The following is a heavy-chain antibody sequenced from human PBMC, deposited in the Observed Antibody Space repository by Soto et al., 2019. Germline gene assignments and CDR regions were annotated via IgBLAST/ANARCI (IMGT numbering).Heavy chain of an antibody. CDR1: GFTVSSNY. V-gene: IGHV3-53*01. CDR2: IYSGGST. Sequence: PGGSLRLSCAASGFTVSSNYMSWVRQAPGKGLEWVSVIYSGGSTYYADSVKGRFTISRDNSKNTLYLQMNSLRAEDTAVYYCAKDAEYYDFWSGYYDYYYYYMDVWSKGATVTVSS. J-gene: IGHJ6*03. D-gene: IGHD3-3*01. CDR3: AKDAEYYDFWSGYYDYYYYYMDV.